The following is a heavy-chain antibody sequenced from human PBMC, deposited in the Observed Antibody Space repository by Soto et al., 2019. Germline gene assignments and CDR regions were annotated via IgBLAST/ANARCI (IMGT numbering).Heavy chain of an antibody. Sequence: SLRLSCAASGFTFSDYYMSWIRQAPGKGLEWVSYIGSSSSYTNYADSVKGRFTISRDSAKNSLYLQMNSLRAEDTAVYYCARDADILTGSDAFDIWGQGTMVTVS. D-gene: IGHD3-9*01. CDR2: IGSSSSYT. CDR3: ARDADILTGSDAFDI. V-gene: IGHV3-11*05. J-gene: IGHJ3*02. CDR1: GFTFSDYY.